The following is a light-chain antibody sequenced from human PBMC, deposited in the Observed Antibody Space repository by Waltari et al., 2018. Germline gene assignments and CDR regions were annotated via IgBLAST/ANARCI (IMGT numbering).Light chain of an antibody. V-gene: IGLV2-14*01. CDR1: SSDIGTYNF. J-gene: IGLJ3*02. CDR2: DVT. CDR3: TSYTTSSTWV. Sequence: QSALTQPASVSGTPGQSITISCTGTSSDIGTYNFVSWYQQHPGKVPKLMIFDVTKRPSGVSDRVFGSKSANTASLTSSGLQAEDEANYYCTSYTTSSTWVFGGGTRLTVL.